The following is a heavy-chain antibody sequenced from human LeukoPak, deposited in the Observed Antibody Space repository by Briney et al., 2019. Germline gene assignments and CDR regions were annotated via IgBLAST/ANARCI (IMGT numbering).Heavy chain of an antibody. CDR3: TRAQQWLVLKTINDAFDI. D-gene: IGHD6-19*01. Sequence: PGGSLRLSCAASGFTFSDHYMDWVRQAPGKGLEWVGFIRSKAYGGTTEYAASVKGRFTISRDDSKSIAYLQMNSLKTEDTAVYYCTRAQQWLVLKTINDAFDIWGQGTMVTVSS. J-gene: IGHJ3*02. CDR2: IRSKAYGGTT. V-gene: IGHV3-49*04. CDR1: GFTFSDHY.